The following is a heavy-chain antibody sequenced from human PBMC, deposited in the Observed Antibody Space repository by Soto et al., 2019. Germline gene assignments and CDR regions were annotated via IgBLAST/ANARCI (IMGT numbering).Heavy chain of an antibody. Sequence: QPQMQESGPCLVKPSETLSLICTLSGDYIRNNYCGWIRKAPGRGREWLGSVFHSGNTTYSPSLKGRVTLSVDTSKDQFSLHLNSVTAADTAIYYCARDFWSGEYYFFDLWGRGTLVTVSS. D-gene: IGHD3-3*01. V-gene: IGHV4-59*01. CDR2: VFHSGNT. CDR1: GDYIRNNY. J-gene: IGHJ2*01. CDR3: ARDFWSGEYYFFDL.